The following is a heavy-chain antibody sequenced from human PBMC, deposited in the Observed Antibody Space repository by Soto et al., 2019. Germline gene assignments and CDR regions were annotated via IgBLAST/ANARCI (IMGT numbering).Heavy chain of an antibody. J-gene: IGHJ5*02. V-gene: IGHV1-69*01. Sequence: QVQLVQSGAEVKKPGSSVKVSCKASGGTVSSYAISWVRQAPGQGLELMGVSIPIFGTANYAQKFQGRVTINADESTSTAYMELSRLRSEDTAVYYCASDYSNYDGEFWFDPGGQGTLVTVSS. CDR3: ASDYSNYDGEFWFDP. CDR2: SIPIFGTA. D-gene: IGHD4-4*01. CDR1: GGTVSSYA.